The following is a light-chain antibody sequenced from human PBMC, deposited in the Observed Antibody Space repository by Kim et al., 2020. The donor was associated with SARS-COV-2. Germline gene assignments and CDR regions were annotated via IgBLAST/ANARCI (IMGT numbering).Light chain of an antibody. CDR2: VAS. CDR1: PSVSSN. Sequence: SVSPGDRPTLSCRASPSVSSNLVWYQQRPGQAPRLLIYVASTRATDVSDRFSGSGSGTDFTLTISNLQSEDSAVYYCQQFNNWPYTFGQGTNLEI. CDR3: QQFNNWPYT. V-gene: IGKV3-15*01. J-gene: IGKJ2*01.